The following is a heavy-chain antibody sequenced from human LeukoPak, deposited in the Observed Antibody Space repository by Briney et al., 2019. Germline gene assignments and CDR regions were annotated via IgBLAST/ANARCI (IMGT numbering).Heavy chain of an antibody. D-gene: IGHD6-19*01. J-gene: IGHJ4*02. V-gene: IGHV1-18*04. CDR2: ISGHNGHT. CDR3: ARGPGIAVAGVFDY. Sequence: GASVKVSCKASGYTFTIYGINWVRQAPGQGIEWIGWISGHNGHTNYVQKMQCRVTMTTDTSTNTAYMELRNLTSDDTAVYYSARGPGIAVAGVFDYWGQGSLVAVSS. CDR1: GYTFTIYG.